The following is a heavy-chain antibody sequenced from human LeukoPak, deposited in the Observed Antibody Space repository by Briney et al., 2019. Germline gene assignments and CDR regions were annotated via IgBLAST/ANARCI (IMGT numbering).Heavy chain of an antibody. D-gene: IGHD3-22*01. CDR1: GYTFTGDY. J-gene: IGHJ4*02. Sequence: ASVKVSCKASGYTFTGDYMHWVRQAPGQGLEWMGWINPNSGGTNYAQKFQGRVTMTRDMSISTAYMELSRLRSDDTAVYYCARGPATYYYDSSGYYWGIDYWGQGTLVTVSS. CDR3: ARGPATYYYDSSGYYWGIDY. V-gene: IGHV1-2*02. CDR2: INPNSGGT.